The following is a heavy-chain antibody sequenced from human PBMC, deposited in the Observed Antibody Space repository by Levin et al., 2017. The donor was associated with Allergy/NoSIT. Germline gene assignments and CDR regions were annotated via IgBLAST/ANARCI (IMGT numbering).Heavy chain of an antibody. Sequence: GESLKISCAASGFTFSSYGMHWVRQAPGKGLEWVAVISYDGSNKYYADSVKGRFTISRDNSKNTLYLQMNSLRAEDTAVYYCAKTGRWELGYYYYYGMDVWGQGTTVTVSS. J-gene: IGHJ6*02. V-gene: IGHV3-30*18. CDR3: AKTGRWELGYYYYYGMDV. CDR1: GFTFSSYG. D-gene: IGHD1-26*01. CDR2: ISYDGSNK.